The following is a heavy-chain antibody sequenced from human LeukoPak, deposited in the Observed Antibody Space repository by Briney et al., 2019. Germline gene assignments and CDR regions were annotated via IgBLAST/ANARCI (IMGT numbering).Heavy chain of an antibody. CDR1: GYSFSSYD. V-gene: IGHV1-8*01. CDR3: ARPGAAAGFAY. J-gene: IGHJ4*02. Sequence: ASVKVSCKASGYSFSSYDINWVRQAPGQGLEWVGLMKPNSGNTDSAQKFQGRITMTTNTSIETAYMELSSLRSEDTAVYYCARPGAAAGFAYWGQGTLVTVSS. CDR2: MKPNSGNT. D-gene: IGHD6-13*01.